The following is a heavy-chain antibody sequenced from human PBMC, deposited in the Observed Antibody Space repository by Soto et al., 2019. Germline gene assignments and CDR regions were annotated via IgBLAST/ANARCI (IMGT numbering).Heavy chain of an antibody. CDR3: ARDKIWRTPESNYYYYYGMDV. CDR1: GFTFSSYG. Sequence: GGSLRLSCAASGFTFSSYGMHWVRQAPGKGLEWVAVIWYDGSNKYYADSVKGRFTISRDNSKNTLYLQMNSLRAEDTAVYYCARDKIWRTPESNYYYYYGMDVWGQGTTVTVSS. J-gene: IGHJ6*02. CDR2: IWYDGSNK. V-gene: IGHV3-33*01. D-gene: IGHD3-3*01.